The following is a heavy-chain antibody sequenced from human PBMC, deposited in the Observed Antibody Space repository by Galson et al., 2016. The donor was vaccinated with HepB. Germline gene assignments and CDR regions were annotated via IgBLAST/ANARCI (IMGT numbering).Heavy chain of an antibody. CDR2: IKNRDSDEAT. J-gene: IGHJ1*01. CDR1: GLSFRYAW. V-gene: IGHV3-15*07. Sequence: SLRLSCAASGLSFRYAWFNWVRQAPGKGLEWLGRIKNRDSDEATDYAAPVRGRFTISRDDAKHTVYLQMNSLKTEDTAIYYCTTDCSGDSCCRWGVQYWGQGTLVTVSS. D-gene: IGHD2-15*01. CDR3: TTDCSGDSCCRWGVQY.